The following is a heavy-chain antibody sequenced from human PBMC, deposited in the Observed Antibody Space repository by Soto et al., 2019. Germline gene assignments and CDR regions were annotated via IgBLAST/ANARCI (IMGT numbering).Heavy chain of an antibody. CDR1: GYTFTSYD. Sequence: GASVKVSCKASGYTFTSYDINWVRQATGQGLEWKGWMNPNSGNTGYAQKFQGRVTMTRNTSISTAYMELSSLRSEDTAVYYCASQVAVAGNDAFDIWGQGTMVTVSS. V-gene: IGHV1-8*01. CDR2: MNPNSGNT. D-gene: IGHD6-19*01. CDR3: ASQVAVAGNDAFDI. J-gene: IGHJ3*02.